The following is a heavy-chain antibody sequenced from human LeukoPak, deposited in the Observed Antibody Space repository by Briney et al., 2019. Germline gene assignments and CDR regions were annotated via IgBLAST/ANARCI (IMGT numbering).Heavy chain of an antibody. D-gene: IGHD2-2*01. CDR3: ARHRGVVVPAARYLYYFDY. J-gene: IGHJ4*02. CDR1: GGSISSYY. Sequence: SETLSLTCTVSGGSISSYYWSWIRQPPGKGLEWIGYIYYSGSTNYNPSLKSRVTISVDTSKNQFSLKLSSVTAADTAVYYCARHRGVVVPAARYLYYFDYWGQGTLVTVSS. CDR2: IYYSGST. V-gene: IGHV4-59*08.